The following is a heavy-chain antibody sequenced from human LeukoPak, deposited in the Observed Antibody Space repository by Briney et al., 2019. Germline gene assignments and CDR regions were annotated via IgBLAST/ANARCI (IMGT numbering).Heavy chain of an antibody. J-gene: IGHJ5*02. Sequence: PGGSLRLSCAASGFTLSNYDMNWVPQAPGKGREWVLYIITSSGYIYYKDSGRGRFTISRDDAKNSLYLEMNSLRAEDTAVYYCARADCSSSTCYLRRSWFDPWGQGSMVTVSS. V-gene: IGHV3-21*01. CDR3: ARADCSSSTCYLRRSWFDP. CDR2: IITSSGYI. CDR1: GFTLSNYD. D-gene: IGHD2-2*01.